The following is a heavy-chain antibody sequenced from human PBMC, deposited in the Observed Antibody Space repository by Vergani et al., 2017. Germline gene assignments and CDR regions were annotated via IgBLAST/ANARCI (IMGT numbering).Heavy chain of an antibody. Sequence: QITLKESGPTLVKPTQTLTLTCTFSGFSLNTRGVSVAWIRQPPGKALDWLALLYWNDDQHYSPSLNNRVTITKDTSKNQVVLTMTNMDYVDTGTYYCVYRKTGCGTTGCFYPFYYYYDMDVWGKGTTVTVSS. J-gene: IGHJ6*03. CDR2: LYWNDDQ. V-gene: IGHV2-5*04. D-gene: IGHD1-7*01. CDR3: VYRKTGCGTTGCFYPFYYYYDMDV. CDR1: GFSLNTRGVS.